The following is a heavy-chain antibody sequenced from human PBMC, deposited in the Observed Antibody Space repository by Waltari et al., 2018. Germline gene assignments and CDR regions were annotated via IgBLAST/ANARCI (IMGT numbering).Heavy chain of an antibody. J-gene: IGHJ4*02. CDR3: AGDRAIGLFFDY. Sequence: QVQLQASGQGLVNPSGTLSLTRAVYGDSIRCNYWWSWVRQAPKKGLERIEQVHHSGKTHYNPSPQSRVTISVDKPKNQFSLNLNSVTAADTAVYYCAGDRAIGLFFDYWGRGTLVTVSS. D-gene: IGHD2-2*01. V-gene: IGHV4-4*02. CDR2: VHHSGKT. CDR1: GDSIRCNYW.